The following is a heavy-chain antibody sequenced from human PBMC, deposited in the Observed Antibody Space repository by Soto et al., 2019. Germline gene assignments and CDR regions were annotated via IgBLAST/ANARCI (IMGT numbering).Heavy chain of an antibody. CDR1: GGSIRSGGYY. CDR3: AREVVVVPAADYYYYYMDV. CDR2: IYYSGST. V-gene: IGHV4-31*03. D-gene: IGHD2-2*01. J-gene: IGHJ6*03. Sequence: PSETLSLTCTVSGGSIRSGGYYWSWIRQHPGKGLEWIGYIYYSGSTYYNPSLKSRVTISVDTSKNQFSLKLSSVTAADTAVYYCAREVVVVPAADYYYYYMDVWGKGTTVTVSS.